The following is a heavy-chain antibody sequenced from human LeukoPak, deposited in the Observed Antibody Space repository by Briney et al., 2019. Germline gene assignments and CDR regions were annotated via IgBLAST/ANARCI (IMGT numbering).Heavy chain of an antibody. Sequence: PSETLSLTCAVYGGSFSGYYWGWIRQPPGKGLEWIWEINHSGSTNYNPSLKSRVTMSVDTSKNQFSLKLSSVTAADTAVYYCARGLSTAQNYGDYHYDAFDIWGQGTMVTVSS. CDR1: GGSFSGYY. J-gene: IGHJ3*02. V-gene: IGHV4-34*01. CDR3: ARGLSTAQNYGDYHYDAFDI. CDR2: INHSGST. D-gene: IGHD4-17*01.